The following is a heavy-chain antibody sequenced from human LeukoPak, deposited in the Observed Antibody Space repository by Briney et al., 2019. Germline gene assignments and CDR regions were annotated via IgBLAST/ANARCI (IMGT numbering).Heavy chain of an antibody. D-gene: IGHD2-2*01. V-gene: IGHV4-61*01. Sequence: SETLSLTRTVSGDSISNSSYYWSWIRQPPGKGLEWIGYIYYSGSTNYNPSLKSRVTISVDTSKNQFSLKLSSVTAADTAVYYCARGEGGYCSSTSCYDPGYYYYCMDVWGKGTTVTVSS. J-gene: IGHJ6*03. CDR1: GDSISNSSYY. CDR2: IYYSGST. CDR3: ARGEGGYCSSTSCYDPGYYYYCMDV.